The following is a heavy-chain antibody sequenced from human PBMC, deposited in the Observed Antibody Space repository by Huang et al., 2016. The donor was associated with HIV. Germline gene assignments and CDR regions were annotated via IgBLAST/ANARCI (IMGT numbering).Heavy chain of an antibody. CDR2: MNPNSGNT. V-gene: IGHV1-8*01. Sequence: QVQLVQSGAEVKKPGASVKVSCKASGYTFTSYDINWVRRATGQGLEWIGWMNPNSGNTGYAQNVEGRVTMTRNTSISAAYMELSSLRSEDTAEYYCAKDWGESYGRYYYGMDVWGQGTTVTVSS. D-gene: IGHD1-26*01. CDR1: GYTFTSYD. CDR3: AKDWGESYGRYYYGMDV. J-gene: IGHJ6*02.